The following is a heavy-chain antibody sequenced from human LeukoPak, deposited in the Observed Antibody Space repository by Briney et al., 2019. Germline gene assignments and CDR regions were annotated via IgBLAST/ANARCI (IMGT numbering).Heavy chain of an antibody. D-gene: IGHD3-22*01. CDR1: GFTFSSHR. V-gene: IGHV3-74*01. J-gene: IGHJ4*02. CDR2: ISSDGMSA. Sequence: PGGSLRLSCGASGFTFSSHRMHWVRQAPGEAPARVARISSDGMSAVYADSVRGRFTVSRDNVKSTMFLQMASLRAEDTAVYYCVRLTFYGEGRGYYPDHWGQGTLVTVSS. CDR3: VRLTFYGEGRGYYPDH.